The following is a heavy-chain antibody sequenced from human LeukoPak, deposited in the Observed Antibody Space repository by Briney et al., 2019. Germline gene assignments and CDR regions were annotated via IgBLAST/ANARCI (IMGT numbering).Heavy chain of an antibody. J-gene: IGHJ4*02. D-gene: IGHD3-3*01. CDR1: GGSISSSNW. CDR2: IYHSGST. CDR3: ARGANDFWSGYSYYFDY. Sequence: SGTLSLTCAVSGGSISSSNWWSWVRQPPGKGLEWIGEIYHSGSTNYNPSLKSRVTISVDKSKNQFSLKLSSVTAADTAVYYCARGANDFWSGYSYYFDYWGQGTLVTVS. V-gene: IGHV4-4*02.